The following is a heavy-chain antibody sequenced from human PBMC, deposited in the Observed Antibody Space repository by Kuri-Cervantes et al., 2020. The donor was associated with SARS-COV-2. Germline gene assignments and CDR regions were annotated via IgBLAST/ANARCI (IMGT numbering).Heavy chain of an antibody. CDR2: LDHSGRA. Sequence: SETLSLTCPVYGGSFSNFYWSWIRQPPGKGLEWIGELDHSGRANYNPSLKSRVTISVDRSRNQFSLKLTSVTAADTAVYYCARGVELGPARSYYYYYMDVWGKGTTVTVSS. J-gene: IGHJ6*03. CDR1: GGSFSNFY. D-gene: IGHD1-7*01. V-gene: IGHV4-34*01. CDR3: ARGVELGPARSYYYYYMDV.